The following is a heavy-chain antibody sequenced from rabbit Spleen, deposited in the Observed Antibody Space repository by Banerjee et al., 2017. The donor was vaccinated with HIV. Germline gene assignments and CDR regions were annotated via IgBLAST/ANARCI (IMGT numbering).Heavy chain of an antibody. D-gene: IGHD1-1*01. Sequence: QQQLEESGGGLVKPGGTLTLTCKVSGIDFSSWYYMCWVRQAPGKGLEWIGCIGAGDGKIYYASWAKGRFTISKTSSTVDLKMTSLTAADTATYFCAREFAYGSRSGYGLWGPGTLVTVS. J-gene: IGHJ4*01. CDR2: IGAGDGKI. CDR1: GIDFSSWYY. V-gene: IGHV1S43*01. CDR3: AREFAYGSRSGYGL.